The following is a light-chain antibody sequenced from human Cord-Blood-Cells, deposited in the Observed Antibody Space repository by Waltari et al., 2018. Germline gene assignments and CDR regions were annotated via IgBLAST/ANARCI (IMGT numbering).Light chain of an antibody. V-gene: IGKV3-11*01. Sequence: EIVLTQSPATLSLSPGERATLSCRASQSVSSYLAWYQQKPGQAPRLLIYDASNRATGIPARFSGSASRTDFTLTISSLEPEDFAVYYCPQRSNWPLTFGGGTKVEIK. CDR2: DAS. CDR1: QSVSSY. J-gene: IGKJ4*01. CDR3: PQRSNWPLT.